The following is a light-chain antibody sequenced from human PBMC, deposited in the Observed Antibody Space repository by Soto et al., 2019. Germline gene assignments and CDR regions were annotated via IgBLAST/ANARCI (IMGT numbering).Light chain of an antibody. V-gene: IGLV2-14*01. J-gene: IGLJ1*01. Sequence: QSALTQPASVSGSPGQSITIPCTGTSSDVGGYNYVSWYQQHPGKAPKLMIYEVSNRPSGVSNRFSGSKSGNTASLTISGLQAEDEADYYCSSYTSGSTLDYVFGTGTKVTVL. CDR2: EVS. CDR1: SSDVGGYNY. CDR3: SSYTSGSTLDYV.